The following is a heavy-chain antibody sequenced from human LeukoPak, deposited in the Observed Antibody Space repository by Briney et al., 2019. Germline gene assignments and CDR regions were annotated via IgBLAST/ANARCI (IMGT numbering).Heavy chain of an antibody. CDR3: ARAFYDGFALDY. J-gene: IGHJ4*02. CDR1: GFTFSSYS. V-gene: IGHV3-21*03. D-gene: IGHD2/OR15-2a*01. Sequence: GGSLRLSCAASGFTFSSYSMNWVRQSPGKGLEWVSCIGSSSRYIYYGDSVKGRFTISRDNARNSLYLQMDNLRAEDTGVYYCARAFYDGFALDYWGQGTLVTVSS. CDR2: IGSSSRYI.